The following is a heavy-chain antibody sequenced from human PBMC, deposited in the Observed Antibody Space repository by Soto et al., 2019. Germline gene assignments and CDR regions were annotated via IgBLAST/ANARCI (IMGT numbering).Heavy chain of an antibody. CDR3: ARVLDYYYYGMDV. CDR2: IYHSGST. Sequence: PSETLSLTCAVSGGSISSGGYSWSWIRQPPGKGLEWIGYIYHSGSTYYNPSLKSRVTISVDRSKNQFSLKLSSVTAADTAVYYCARVLDYYYYGMDVWGQGTTVTVS. J-gene: IGHJ6*02. CDR1: GGSISSGGYS. V-gene: IGHV4-30-2*01.